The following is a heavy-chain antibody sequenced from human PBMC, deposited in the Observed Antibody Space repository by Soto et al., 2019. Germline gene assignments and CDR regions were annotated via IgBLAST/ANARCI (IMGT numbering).Heavy chain of an antibody. CDR2: ISYDGSNK. J-gene: IGHJ2*01. V-gene: IGHV3-30-3*01. Sequence: QVQLVESGGGVVQPGRSLRLSCAASGFTFSSYAMHWVRQAPGKGLEWVAVISYDGSNKYYADSVKGRFTISRDNSKNTLHLQMNSLRAEDTAVYYCAREGVMTGRYFDLWGRGTLVTVSS. D-gene: IGHD2-21*02. CDR3: AREGVMTGRYFDL. CDR1: GFTFSSYA.